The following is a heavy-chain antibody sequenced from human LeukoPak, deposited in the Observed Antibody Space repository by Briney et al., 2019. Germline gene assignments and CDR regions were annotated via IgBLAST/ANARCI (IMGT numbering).Heavy chain of an antibody. Sequence: ASVKVSCKASGYTFPSYFMHWVRQAPGQGLEWMGIINPTGGSTNYAQKFQGRVTITADESTSTAYMELSSLRSEDTAVYYCARVGIAAAGGWFDPWGQGTLVTVSS. CDR3: ARVGIAAAGGWFDP. CDR2: INPTGGST. CDR1: GYTFPSYF. D-gene: IGHD6-13*01. V-gene: IGHV1-46*01. J-gene: IGHJ5*02.